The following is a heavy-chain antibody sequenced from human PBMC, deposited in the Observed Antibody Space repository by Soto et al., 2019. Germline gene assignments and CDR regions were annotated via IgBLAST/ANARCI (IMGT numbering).Heavy chain of an antibody. CDR2: ISTSPGTI. Sequence: EVQLVESGGGLVQPGGSLRLSCAASGFTFSSYELNWVRQAPGKGLEWVSYISTSPGTIYYADSVKGRFTISRDNAKNSLYLQMNSLRAEDTAVYYCARERYDSGRPLDCWGQGTLVTVSS. V-gene: IGHV3-48*03. CDR3: ARERYDSGRPLDC. CDR1: GFTFSSYE. D-gene: IGHD3-10*01. J-gene: IGHJ4*02.